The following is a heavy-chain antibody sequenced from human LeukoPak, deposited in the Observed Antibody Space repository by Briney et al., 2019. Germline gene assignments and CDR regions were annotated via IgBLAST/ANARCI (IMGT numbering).Heavy chain of an antibody. D-gene: IGHD6-19*01. Sequence: GGSLRLSCEVSGFTFSSYAMSWVRQAPGKGLEWVSLISGNGGSTYYAESVKGRFTISRDNSKNTQYLQMNSLRAEDTAVYYCAKIAVPKSDEPFDYWGQGTLVTVSS. CDR1: GFTFSSYA. J-gene: IGHJ4*02. CDR2: ISGNGGST. CDR3: AKIAVPKSDEPFDY. V-gene: IGHV3-23*01.